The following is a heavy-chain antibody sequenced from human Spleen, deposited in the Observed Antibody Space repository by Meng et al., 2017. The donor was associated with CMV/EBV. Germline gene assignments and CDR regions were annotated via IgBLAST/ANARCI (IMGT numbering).Heavy chain of an antibody. J-gene: IGHJ6*02. CDR2: IGIAGDT. CDR3: ARDRYGMDV. V-gene: IGHV3-13*01. CDR1: GFTFSSYD. Sequence: LSLTCAASGFTFSSYDMHWVRQGTGKGLEWVSGIGIAGDTHYTGSVKGRFTISRENDKNSLYLQMNSLRAGDTAVYYCARDRYGMDVWGQGTTVTVSS.